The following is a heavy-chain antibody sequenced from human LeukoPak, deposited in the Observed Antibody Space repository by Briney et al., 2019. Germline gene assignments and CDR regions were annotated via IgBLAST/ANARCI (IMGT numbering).Heavy chain of an antibody. J-gene: IGHJ6*03. D-gene: IGHD6-13*01. CDR3: ARAGYSSSWYSLYYYYYMDV. Sequence: SETLSLTCTVSGGSISSYYWSWIRQPPGKGLKWIGYIYYSGSTNYNPSLKSRVTISVDTSKNQFSLKLSSVTAADTAVYYCARAGYSSSWYSLYYYYYMDVWGKGTTVTVSS. CDR1: GGSISSYY. CDR2: IYYSGST. V-gene: IGHV4-59*01.